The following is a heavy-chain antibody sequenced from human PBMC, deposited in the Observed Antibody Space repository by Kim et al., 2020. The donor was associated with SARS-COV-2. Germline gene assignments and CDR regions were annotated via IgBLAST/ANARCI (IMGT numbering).Heavy chain of an antibody. CDR1: VFTFSSHD. V-gene: IGHV3-13*01. J-gene: IGHJ6*02. Sequence: GGSLRLSCAASVFTFSSHDMHWVRQATGKGLEWVSGIGADGDTYYLGSVRGRFTISRENAKNSLYLQMNSLTVGDTAVYYCVRDLSGSNYYYGMDVWGQG. CDR3: VRDLSGSNYYYGMDV. CDR2: IGADGDT. D-gene: IGHD1-26*01.